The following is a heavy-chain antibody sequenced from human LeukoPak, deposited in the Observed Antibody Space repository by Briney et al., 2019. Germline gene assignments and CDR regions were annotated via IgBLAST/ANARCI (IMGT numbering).Heavy chain of an antibody. D-gene: IGHD3-10*01. CDR2: INPNSGGT. CDR1: GYTFTGYY. CDR3: ARFLYYYGSGSSPYNWFDP. J-gene: IGHJ5*02. Sequence: EASVKVSCKASGYTFTGYYMHWVRQAPGQGLEWMGWINPNSGGTNYAQKFQGRVTMTRDTSISTAYMELSRLRSDDTAVYYCARFLYYYGSGSSPYNWFDPWGQGTLVTVSS. V-gene: IGHV1-2*02.